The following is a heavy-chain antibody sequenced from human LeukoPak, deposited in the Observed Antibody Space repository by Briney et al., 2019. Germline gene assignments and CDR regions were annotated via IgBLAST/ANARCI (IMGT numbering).Heavy chain of an antibody. CDR3: ARQRICSGANCYHYMDV. V-gene: IGHV4-30-4*08. Sequence: SQTLSLTCTVSGGSVSSGDYYWSWIRQPPGKGLEYIGYIHSSGITNYSPSLKSRLTVSVDMSRKQFSLRLTSVTAADTAVYYCARQRICSGANCYHYMDVWGKGTTVTVSS. CDR2: IHSSGIT. CDR1: GGSVSSGDYY. D-gene: IGHD2-15*01. J-gene: IGHJ6*03.